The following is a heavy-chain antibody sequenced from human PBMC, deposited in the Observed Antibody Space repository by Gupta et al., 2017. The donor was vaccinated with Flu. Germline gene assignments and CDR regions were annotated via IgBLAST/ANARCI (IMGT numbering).Heavy chain of an antibody. D-gene: IGHD3-22*01. V-gene: IGHV4-39*02. CDR2: IYYSGST. CDR3: AXGXYYYDGXGYYYSGPSYFDY. J-gene: IGHJ4*02. Sequence: IRQTPGKGLEWIGTIYYSGSTYYKPSLKSRVTISVDTSENHFSLRLTSVTAADTAVYYGAXGXYYYDGXGYYYSGPSYFDYWGQGTLVTVSS.